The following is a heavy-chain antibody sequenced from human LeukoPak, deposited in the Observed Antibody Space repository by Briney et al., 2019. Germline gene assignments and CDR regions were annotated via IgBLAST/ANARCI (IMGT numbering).Heavy chain of an antibody. Sequence: GGSLRLSCAASGFTFSSYAMSWVRQAPGKGLEWVSAISGSGGSTYYADSVKGRFTISRDNSKNTLYLQMNSLRAEDTAVYYCARADGDYFGYYFDYWGQGTLVTVSS. CDR1: GFTFSSYA. J-gene: IGHJ4*02. CDR2: ISGSGGST. CDR3: ARADGDYFGYYFDY. D-gene: IGHD4-17*01. V-gene: IGHV3-23*01.